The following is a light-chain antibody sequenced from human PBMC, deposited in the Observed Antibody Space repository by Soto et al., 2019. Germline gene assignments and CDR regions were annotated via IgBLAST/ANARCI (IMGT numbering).Light chain of an antibody. CDR1: QSVSSN. J-gene: IGKJ5*01. V-gene: IGKV3-15*01. CDR3: QQYNNWPPRIS. Sequence: MTKSKATRAVSSGKIATLSCRASQSVSSNLAWYQQKPGQAPRLLIYGASTRATGIPARFSGSGSGTEFTLAISRLQSEDFAVYYCQQYNNWPPRISFGQGARL. CDR2: GAS.